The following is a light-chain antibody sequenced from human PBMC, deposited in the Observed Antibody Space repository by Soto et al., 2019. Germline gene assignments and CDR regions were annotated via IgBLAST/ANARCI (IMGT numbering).Light chain of an antibody. CDR2: GAS. CDR1: QSVSSN. J-gene: IGKJ2*01. V-gene: IGKV3-15*01. Sequence: EMVMTQSPATLSVSPGERATLSCRASQSVSSNFAWYQQQPGQAPRLLIYGASTRATGVPARFSGSGSGTEFTLTISSLHSEDFAVYYCLQYNNGPPYTFGQGTKLEIK. CDR3: LQYNNGPPYT.